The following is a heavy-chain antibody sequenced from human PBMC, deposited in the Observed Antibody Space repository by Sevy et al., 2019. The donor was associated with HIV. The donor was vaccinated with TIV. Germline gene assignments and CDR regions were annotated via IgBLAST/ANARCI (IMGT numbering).Heavy chain of an antibody. V-gene: IGHV3-30*18. Sequence: GGSLRLSCVVSGISFTTSGMHWVRQAPGKGLELVAVISYHGRDKFYAESVKGRSTISRDNSKNMLYLQINSLRAEDTAVYYCAKDFTGYNGMDVWGQGTMVTVSS. CDR2: ISYHGRDK. D-gene: IGHD3-9*01. CDR1: GISFTTSG. J-gene: IGHJ6*02. CDR3: AKDFTGYNGMDV.